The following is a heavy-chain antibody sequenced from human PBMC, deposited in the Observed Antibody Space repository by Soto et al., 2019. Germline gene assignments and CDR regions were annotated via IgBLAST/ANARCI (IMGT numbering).Heavy chain of an antibody. V-gene: IGHV1-8*01. CDR2: MNPNSSNT. Sequence: GASVKVSCKASGYTFTSYDINWVRQATGQGLEWMGWMNPNSSNTGYAQKFQGRVTMTRNTSISTAYMELSSLRSEDTAVYYCARGLQWLNYFDYWGQGTLVTVSS. D-gene: IGHD4-4*01. J-gene: IGHJ4*02. CDR1: GYTFTSYD. CDR3: ARGLQWLNYFDY.